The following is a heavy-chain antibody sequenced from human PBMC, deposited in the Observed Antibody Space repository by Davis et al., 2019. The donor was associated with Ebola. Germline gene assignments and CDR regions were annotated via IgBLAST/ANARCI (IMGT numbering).Heavy chain of an antibody. CDR3: ARDITMIVGGWFDS. CDR2: ISAYNGNA. V-gene: IGHV1-18*01. J-gene: IGHJ5*01. Sequence: ASVKVSCKACGYTFTSYGISWVRQAPGQGLEWMGWISAYNGNANYAQKLQGRVTMTTDTSTRTAYMELRSLRSDDTAVYYCARDITMIVGGWFDSWGQGTLVTVSS. CDR1: GYTFTSYG. D-gene: IGHD3-22*01.